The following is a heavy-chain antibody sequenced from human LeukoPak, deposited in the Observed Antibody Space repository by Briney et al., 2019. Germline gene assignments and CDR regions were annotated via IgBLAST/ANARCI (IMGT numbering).Heavy chain of an antibody. CDR1: GYTFTSYG. Sequence: ASVKVSCKASGYTFTSYGISWVGQAPGQGIEWMGWMSAYNGKTNYAQKLQGSVTITTDTSTSTAYMDLRSLRSDDTAVYYCASLGDYVWGIYRSTQAFDIWGQGTMVTVSS. CDR3: ASLGDYVWGIYRSTQAFDI. J-gene: IGHJ3*02. D-gene: IGHD3-16*02. V-gene: IGHV1-18*01. CDR2: MSAYNGKT.